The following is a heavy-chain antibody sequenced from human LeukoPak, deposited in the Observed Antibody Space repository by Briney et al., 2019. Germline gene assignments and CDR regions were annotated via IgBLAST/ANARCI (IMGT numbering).Heavy chain of an antibody. CDR3: ARGPFVVVPAAPAPYNWFDP. D-gene: IGHD2-2*01. CDR1: GYTFTGYY. Sequence: ASVKVSCKASGYTFTGYYMHWVRQAPGQGLEWMGWINPNSGGTNYAQKFQGRVTMTRDTSISTAYMELSRLRSDDTAVYYCARGPFVVVPAAPAPYNWFDPWGQGTLVTVSS. CDR2: INPNSGGT. V-gene: IGHV1-2*02. J-gene: IGHJ5*02.